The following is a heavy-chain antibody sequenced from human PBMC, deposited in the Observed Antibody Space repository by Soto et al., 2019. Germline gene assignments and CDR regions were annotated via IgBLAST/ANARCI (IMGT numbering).Heavy chain of an antibody. CDR2: ISSTTNYI. CDR3: ARESEDLTSNFDY. Sequence: GGSLRLSCAASGFTFTRYSINWVRQAPGKGLEWVPSISSTTNYIYYGDSMKGRFTISRDNAKNSLYLEMNSLRAEDTAVYYCARESEDLTSNFDYWGQGTLVTVSS. CDR1: GFTFTRYS. V-gene: IGHV3-21*06. J-gene: IGHJ4*02.